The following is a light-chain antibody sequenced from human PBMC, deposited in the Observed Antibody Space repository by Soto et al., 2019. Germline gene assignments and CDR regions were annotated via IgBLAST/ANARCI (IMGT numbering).Light chain of an antibody. Sequence: DIQMTQSPSTLSGSVGYRVTITYRASQTISSWLAWYQQKTGKAPKLLIYKASTLKSGVPSRFSGSGSGTEFTLTISSLQPDDFATYYCQHYNSYSEAFGQGTKVDIK. V-gene: IGKV1-5*03. J-gene: IGKJ1*01. CDR2: KAS. CDR3: QHYNSYSEA. CDR1: QTISSW.